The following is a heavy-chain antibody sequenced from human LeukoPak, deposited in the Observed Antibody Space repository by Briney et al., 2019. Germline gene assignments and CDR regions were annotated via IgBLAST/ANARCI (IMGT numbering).Heavy chain of an antibody. CDR3: ARELMTTAEGGAFDI. Sequence: SETLSLICTVSGGSISSYYWTWIRQPPGKGLEWIGYIYYSGSTDYNPSLKSRVTISVDTSKNQFSLNLRSVTAADTAVYYCARELMTTAEGGAFDIWGQGTMVTLAT. V-gene: IGHV4-59*08. CDR1: GGSISSYY. CDR2: IYYSGST. J-gene: IGHJ3*02. D-gene: IGHD4-17*01.